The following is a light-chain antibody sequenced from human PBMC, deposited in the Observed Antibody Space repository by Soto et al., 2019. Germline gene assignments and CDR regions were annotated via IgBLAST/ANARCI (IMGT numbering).Light chain of an antibody. J-gene: IGKJ4*01. CDR2: DAS. V-gene: IGKV3-11*01. CDR3: QQRSNWPPD. CDR1: QSVRSY. Sequence: DIVLTQSPATLSLSPGERAALSCRASQSVRSYLAWYQQKPGQAPRLVIYDASARATGIPARFSGSGSGTDFTLTISSLEPEDFAVYYCQQRSNWPPDFGGGTKVEIK.